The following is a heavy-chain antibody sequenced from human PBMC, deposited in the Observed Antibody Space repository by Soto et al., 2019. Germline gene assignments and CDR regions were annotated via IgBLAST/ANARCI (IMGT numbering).Heavy chain of an antibody. CDR1: GFTFSDYY. CDR2: ISGSSSYT. J-gene: IGHJ4*02. V-gene: IGHV3-11*06. Sequence: PGGSLRLSCAASGFTFSDYYMSWIRQAPGKGLEWVSYISGSSSYTKQADSVRGRFTISRDNAKNSVYLHMSSLRAEDTAVYHCARIGVAYGAPPEYWGQGTLVTVS. CDR3: ARIGVAYGAPPEY. D-gene: IGHD4-17*01.